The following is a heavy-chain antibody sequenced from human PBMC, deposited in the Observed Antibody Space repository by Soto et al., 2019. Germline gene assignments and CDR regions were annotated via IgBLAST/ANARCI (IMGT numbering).Heavy chain of an antibody. CDR3: ARNADSSGYYSI. V-gene: IGHV4-39*07. D-gene: IGHD3-22*01. J-gene: IGHJ3*02. CDR1: GGSISSSSYY. CDR2: IYYSGST. Sequence: SETLSLTCTVSGGSISSSSYYWGWIRQPPGKGLEWIGSIYYSGSTYYNPSLKSRVTISVDTSKNQFSLKLSSVTAADTAVYYCARNADSSGYYSIWGQGTMVTVSS.